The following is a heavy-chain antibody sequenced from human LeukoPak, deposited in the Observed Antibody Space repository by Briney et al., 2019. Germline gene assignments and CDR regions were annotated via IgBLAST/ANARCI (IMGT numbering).Heavy chain of an antibody. CDR1: GFTFSNAW. V-gene: IGHV3-15*01. J-gene: IGHJ4*02. CDR2: IKSKTDGGTT. CDR3: TTEGDGYNFRLV. Sequence: PGGSLRLSCAASGFTFSNAWMSWVRQAPGKGLEWVDRIKSKTDGGTTDYAAPVKGRFTISRDDSKNTLYLQMNSLKTEDTAVYYCTTEGDGYNFRLVWGQGTLVTVSS. D-gene: IGHD5-24*01.